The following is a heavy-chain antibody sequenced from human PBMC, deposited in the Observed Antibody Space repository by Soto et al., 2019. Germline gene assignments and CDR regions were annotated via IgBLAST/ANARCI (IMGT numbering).Heavy chain of an antibody. D-gene: IGHD1-26*01. Sequence: SETLSLTCTVSGGSISSNYWSWIRQPAGKGLEWIGRINTGGTTNYNPSLKRRVSMSVDTSKNQFSLKVNSMTAADTAVYYCARDVRWDRGLDVWGQGTTVTVSS. J-gene: IGHJ6*02. CDR3: ARDVRWDRGLDV. CDR1: GGSISSNY. CDR2: INTGGTT. V-gene: IGHV4-4*07.